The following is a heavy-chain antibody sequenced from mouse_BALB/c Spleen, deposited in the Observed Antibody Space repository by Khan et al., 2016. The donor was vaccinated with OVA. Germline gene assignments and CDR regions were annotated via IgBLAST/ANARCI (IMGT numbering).Heavy chain of an antibody. CDR2: ISSGGTT. V-gene: IGHV5-6-5*01. CDR1: GFTFSTYA. CDR3: AREVYGSNCAWFAY. J-gene: IGHJ3*01. Sequence: EVELVESGGGLVKPGGSLKLSCAASGFTFSTYAMSRVRQTSEKRQEWVASISSGGTTYYPDILKGRVTISRDKARNILYLQMSSLRSEDTAVYYCAREVYGSNCAWFAYWGQGTLVTVSA. D-gene: IGHD1-1*01.